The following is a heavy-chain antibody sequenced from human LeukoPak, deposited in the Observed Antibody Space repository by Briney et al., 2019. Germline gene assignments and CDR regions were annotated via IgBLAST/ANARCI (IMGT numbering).Heavy chain of an antibody. D-gene: IGHD1/OR15-1a*01. J-gene: IGHJ3*02. Sequence: PSETLSLTCAVYGGSFSGYYWSWIRQPPGKGLEWIGYIYYSGSTNYNPSLKSRVTISVDTSKNQFSLKLSSVTAADTAVYYCARGAYNWNIRGAFDIWGQGTMVTVSS. CDR3: ARGAYNWNIRGAFDI. V-gene: IGHV4-59*01. CDR1: GGSFSGYY. CDR2: IYYSGST.